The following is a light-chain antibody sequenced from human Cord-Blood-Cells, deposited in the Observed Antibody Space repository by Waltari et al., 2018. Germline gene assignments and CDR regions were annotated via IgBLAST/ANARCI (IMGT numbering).Light chain of an antibody. J-gene: IGKJ2*01. Sequence: DIVMTQSPDSLAVSLGERATINCTSSQSVLDSSNNKNYLAWYQQKPGQPPKLLIYWASTRESGVTDRFSGSGSGTDFTLTISSLQAEDVAVYYCQQYYSTPYTFGQGTKLEIK. V-gene: IGKV4-1*01. CDR3: QQYYSTPYT. CDR2: WAS. CDR1: QSVLDSSNNKNY.